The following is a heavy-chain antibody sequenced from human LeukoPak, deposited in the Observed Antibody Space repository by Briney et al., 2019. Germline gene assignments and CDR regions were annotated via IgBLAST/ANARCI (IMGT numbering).Heavy chain of an antibody. CDR2: ISSSGSTI. Sequence: PGGSLRLSCAASGFTFSDYYMSWIRQAPGKGLEWVSYISSSGSTIYYADSVKGRFTISRDNAKNSLYLQMNSLRAEDTAVYYCARVRYCSSTSCAGNAFDIWGQGTMVTVSS. D-gene: IGHD2-2*01. J-gene: IGHJ3*02. V-gene: IGHV3-11*01. CDR1: GFTFSDYY. CDR3: ARVRYCSSTSCAGNAFDI.